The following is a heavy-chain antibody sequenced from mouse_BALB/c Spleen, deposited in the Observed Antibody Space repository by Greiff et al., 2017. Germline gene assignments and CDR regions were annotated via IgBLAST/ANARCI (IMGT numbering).Heavy chain of an antibody. CDR2: IRSKSNNYAT. CDR3: VRDGYYAMDY. V-gene: IGHV10-3*03. Sequence: DVKLQESGGGLVQPKGSLKLSCAASGFTFNTYAMHWVCQAPGKGLEWVARIRSKSNNYATYYADSVKDRFTISRDDSQSMLYLQMNNLKTEDTAMYYCVRDGYYAMDYWGQGTSVTVSS. J-gene: IGHJ4*01. CDR1: GFTFNTYA.